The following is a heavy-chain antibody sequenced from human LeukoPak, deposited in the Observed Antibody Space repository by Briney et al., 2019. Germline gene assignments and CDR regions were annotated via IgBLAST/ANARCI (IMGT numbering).Heavy chain of an antibody. D-gene: IGHD3-10*01. Sequence: GESLKISCKGSEYSFTNYWIAWVRQMPGKGLEWMAIINPGDSDTRYSPSFQGQVTISADKSISTVYLQWGSLKASDTAMYYCARQPGAGWFDPWGQGTLVTVSS. CDR3: ARQPGAGWFDP. J-gene: IGHJ5*02. CDR2: INPGDSDT. V-gene: IGHV5-51*01. CDR1: EYSFTNYW.